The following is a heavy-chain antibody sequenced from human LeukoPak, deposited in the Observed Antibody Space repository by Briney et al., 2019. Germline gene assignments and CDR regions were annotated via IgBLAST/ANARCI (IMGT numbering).Heavy chain of an antibody. Sequence: SETLSLTCAVSGGSISSSNWWSWVRQPPGKGLEWIGEIYHSGSTNYNPSLKSRVTISVDTSKNQFSLKLSSVTAADTAVYYCARAQSPGVVYYMDVWGKGTTVTVSS. CDR2: IYHSGST. D-gene: IGHD3-3*01. J-gene: IGHJ6*03. V-gene: IGHV4-4*02. CDR1: GGSISSSNW. CDR3: ARAQSPGVVYYMDV.